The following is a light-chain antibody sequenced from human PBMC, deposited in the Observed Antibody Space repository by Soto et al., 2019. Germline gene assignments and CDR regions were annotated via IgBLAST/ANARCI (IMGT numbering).Light chain of an antibody. CDR3: QQYNKWPLI. CDR1: QSVSSN. Sequence: EIVMTQSPATLSVSPGERATLSCRASQSVSSNLAWYQQKPGQAPRLLIYGASTRATGIPATFSGSGSGTEFTLTITSLQSEDFAVYYCQQYNKWPLILGGGTKVDIK. J-gene: IGKJ4*01. CDR2: GAS. V-gene: IGKV3-15*01.